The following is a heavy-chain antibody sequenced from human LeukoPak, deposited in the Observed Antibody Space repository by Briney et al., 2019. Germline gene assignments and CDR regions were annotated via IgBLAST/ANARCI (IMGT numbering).Heavy chain of an antibody. J-gene: IGHJ4*02. CDR2: IKQDGSEK. V-gene: IGHV3-7*03. CDR1: GFTFSSYW. D-gene: IGHD3-3*01. CDR3: AKGGDFWSGYYLDY. Sequence: PGVSLRLSCAASGFTFSSYWMSWVRQAPGKGLEWVANIKQDGSEKYYVDSVKGRFTISRDNAKNSLYLQMNSLRAEDTAVYYCAKGGDFWSGYYLDYWGQGTLVTVSS.